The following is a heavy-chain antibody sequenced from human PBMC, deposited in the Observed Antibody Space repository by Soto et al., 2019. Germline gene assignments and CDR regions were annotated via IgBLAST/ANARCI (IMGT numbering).Heavy chain of an antibody. CDR2: INPGNGNT. D-gene: IGHD4-17*01. CDR3: ARGASSVTTFYFDL. Sequence: QVQVVQSGAEVKKPGASVKVSCKASGYTFTSYAMHWVRQAPGQRLEWMGWINPGNGNTKNSQKFQGRVTITRDTFARTAYMEVSSLRSEDTAVYYCARGASSVTTFYFDLWGRGTLVTVSS. CDR1: GYTFTSYA. V-gene: IGHV1-3*01. J-gene: IGHJ2*01.